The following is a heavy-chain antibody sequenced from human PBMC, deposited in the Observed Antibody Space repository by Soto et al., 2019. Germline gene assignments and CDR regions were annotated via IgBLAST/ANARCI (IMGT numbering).Heavy chain of an antibody. CDR2: INAGNGNT. V-gene: IGHV1-3*01. CDR1: GYTFTTYA. D-gene: IGHD3-9*01. CDR3: AREHDVLTGSSFDY. J-gene: IGHJ4*02. Sequence: ASVKVSCKASGYTFTTYAIHWVRQAPGQRLESMGWINAGNGNTRYSQSFQGRVTITTDTSASTAYMDLSSLTPEDTAVFYCAREHDVLTGSSFDYSGQGPLVTVSS.